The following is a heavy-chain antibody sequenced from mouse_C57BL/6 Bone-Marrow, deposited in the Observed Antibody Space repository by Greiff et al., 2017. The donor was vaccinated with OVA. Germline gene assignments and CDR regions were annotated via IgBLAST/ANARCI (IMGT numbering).Heavy chain of an antibody. Sequence: EVQLQQSGPELVKPGASVKISCKASGYSFTDYNMNWVKQSNGKSLEWIGVINPNYGTTSYNHKFKGKATLTVDQSSSTAYMQLNSLTSEDAAVYYGARRRELLRPLMGCEVWGTGTTVTVSS. CDR1: GYSFTDYN. V-gene: IGHV1-39*01. D-gene: IGHD1-2*01. CDR3: ARRRELLRPLMGCEV. CDR2: INPNYGTT. J-gene: IGHJ1*03.